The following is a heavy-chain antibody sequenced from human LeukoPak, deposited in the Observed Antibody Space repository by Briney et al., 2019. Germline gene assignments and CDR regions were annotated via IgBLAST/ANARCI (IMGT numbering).Heavy chain of an antibody. D-gene: IGHD1-26*01. V-gene: IGHV1-69*05. Sequence: SVKVSCKASGGTFSSYAISWVRQAPGQGLEWMGGIIPIFGTANYAQKFQGRVTITTDESTSTAYMELSSLRSEDTAVYYCARDRELWNWFDPWGQGTLVTVSS. J-gene: IGHJ5*02. CDR1: GGTFSSYA. CDR3: ARDRELWNWFDP. CDR2: IIPIFGTA.